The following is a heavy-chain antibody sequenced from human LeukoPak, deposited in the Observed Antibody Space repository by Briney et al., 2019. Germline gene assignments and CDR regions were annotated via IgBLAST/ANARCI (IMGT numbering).Heavy chain of an antibody. V-gene: IGHV4-59*01. CDR2: IYYSGST. D-gene: IGHD3-10*01. Sequence: SETLSLTCTVSGGSISSYYWSWIRQPPGKGLEWIGYIYYSGSTNYNPSLKSRVTISVDTSKNQFSLKLGSVTAADTAVYYCASSKVRGVIRALDYWGQGTLVTVSS. CDR1: GGSISSYY. J-gene: IGHJ4*02. CDR3: ASSKVRGVIRALDY.